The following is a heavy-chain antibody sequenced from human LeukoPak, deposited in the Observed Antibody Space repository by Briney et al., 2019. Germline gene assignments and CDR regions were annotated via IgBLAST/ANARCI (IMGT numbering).Heavy chain of an antibody. Sequence: PGGSLRLSCAASGFTFSSYSMNWVRQAPGKGLEWVGRIKSKTDFGTIDYAAPVNGGFTISRDDSKNTLYLQMNSLKTEDTAVYYCTTGTVGGYFDYWGQGTLVTVSS. CDR1: GFTFSSYS. CDR3: TTGTVGGYFDY. D-gene: IGHD4-17*01. J-gene: IGHJ4*02. CDR2: IKSKTDFGTI. V-gene: IGHV3-15*01.